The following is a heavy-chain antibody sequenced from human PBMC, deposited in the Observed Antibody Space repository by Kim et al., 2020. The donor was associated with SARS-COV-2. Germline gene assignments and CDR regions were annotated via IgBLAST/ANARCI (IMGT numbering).Heavy chain of an antibody. V-gene: IGHV4-31*02. D-gene: IGHD6-13*01. Sequence: FYNPSLKSRVTISADASKNQFSLKLNSVTAADTAMYFCARESGAGSRFDYWGQGTLVTVSS. CDR3: ARESGAGSRFDY. J-gene: IGHJ4*02.